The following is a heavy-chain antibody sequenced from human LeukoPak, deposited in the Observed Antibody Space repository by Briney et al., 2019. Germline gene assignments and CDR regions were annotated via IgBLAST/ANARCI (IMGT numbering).Heavy chain of an antibody. J-gene: IGHJ4*02. CDR3: ARDLRTSYYDSSGYSYFDY. CDR1: GYSISSGYY. D-gene: IGHD3-22*01. V-gene: IGHV4-38-2*02. CDR2: IYHSGST. Sequence: KTSETLSLTCAVSGYSISSGYYWGWIRQPPGKGLEWIGSIYHSGSTYYNPSLKSRVTISVDTSKNQFSLKLSSVTAADTAVYYCARDLRTSYYDSSGYSYFDYWGQGTLVTLSS.